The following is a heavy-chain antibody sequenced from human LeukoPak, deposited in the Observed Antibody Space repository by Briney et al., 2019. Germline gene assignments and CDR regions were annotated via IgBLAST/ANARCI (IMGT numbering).Heavy chain of an antibody. CDR1: GGTISSYA. D-gene: IGHD3-10*01. CDR3: ARGYYGSGSYFNLDWFDP. J-gene: IGHJ5*02. CDR2: IIPILGIA. Sequence: ASVKVSCKASGGTISSYAISWVRQAPGQGLEWMGRIIPILGIANYAQKFQGRVTITADKSTSTAYMELSSLRSEDTAVYYCARGYYGSGSYFNLDWFDPWGQGTLVTVSS. V-gene: IGHV1-69*04.